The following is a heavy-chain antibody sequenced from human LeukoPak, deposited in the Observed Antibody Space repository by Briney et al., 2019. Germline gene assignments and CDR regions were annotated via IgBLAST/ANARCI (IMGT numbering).Heavy chain of an antibody. CDR2: ISTYNGNT. CDR1: GYTFTGYG. CDR3: ERDQWGRMVDY. Sequence: ASVKVSCKASGYTFTGYGISWVRQAPGQGLEWMGWISTYNGNTNYAQNLQGRVTMTTDTSTSTAYMELRSLRSDDTAVYYCERDQWGRMVDYWGQGTLVTVSS. V-gene: IGHV1-18*01. J-gene: IGHJ4*02. D-gene: IGHD7-27*01.